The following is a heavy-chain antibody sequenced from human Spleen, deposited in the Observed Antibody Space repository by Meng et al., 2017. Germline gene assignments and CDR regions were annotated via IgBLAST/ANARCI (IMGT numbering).Heavy chain of an antibody. V-gene: IGHV4-34*01. CDR3: ARGPTTMAHDFDY. CDR1: GGSIKNYY. D-gene: IGHD4-11*01. J-gene: IGHJ4*02. Sequence: SETLSLTCTVSGGSIKNYYWSWIRQPPGKGLEWIGEINHSGSTNYTPSLESRATISVDTSQNNLSLKLRSVTAADSAVYYCARGPTTMAHDFDYWGQGTLVTVSS. CDR2: INHSGST.